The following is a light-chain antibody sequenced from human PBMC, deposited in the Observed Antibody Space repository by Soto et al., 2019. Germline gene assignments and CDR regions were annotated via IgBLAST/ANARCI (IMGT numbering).Light chain of an antibody. J-gene: IGLJ1*01. CDR3: SSYTSSSSYV. V-gene: IGLV2-14*01. CDR2: DVS. CDR1: SSEVGGNNY. Sequence: QSALTQPASVSGSPGQSITISCTGTSSEVGGNNYVSWYQQHPGKAPKRMIYDVSSRHSGVSNRFSGSKSGNTASLTISGLQAEDEADYYCSSYTSSSSYVFGTGTKVTVL.